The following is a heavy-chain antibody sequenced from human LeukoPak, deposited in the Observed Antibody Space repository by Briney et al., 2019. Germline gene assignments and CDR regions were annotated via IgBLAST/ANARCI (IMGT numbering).Heavy chain of an antibody. J-gene: IGHJ3*02. V-gene: IGHV4-39*07. CDR2: IYHSGST. CDR3: ARDPWGPSRDAFDI. Sequence: SETLSLTCTVSGGSISSSSYYWGWIRQPPGKGLEWIGSIYHSGSTYYNPSLKSRVTISVDTSKNQFSLKLSSVTAADTAVYYCARDPWGPSRDAFDIWGQGTMVTVSS. D-gene: IGHD7-27*01. CDR1: GGSISSSSYY.